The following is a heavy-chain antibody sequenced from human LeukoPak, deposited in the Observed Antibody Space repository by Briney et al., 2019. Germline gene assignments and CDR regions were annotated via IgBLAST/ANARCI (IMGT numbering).Heavy chain of an antibody. J-gene: IGHJ4*02. CDR2: ISYDGRNK. CDR3: ARELWFGELLYPPYFDY. D-gene: IGHD3-10*01. Sequence: PGGSLRLSCAASGFTFSSYAMHWVRQAPGKGLEWVAVISYDGRNKYYADSVKGRFTISRDNSKNTLYLQMNSLRAEDTAVYYCARELWFGELLYPPYFDYWGQGTLVTVSS. CDR1: GFTFSSYA. V-gene: IGHV3-30*04.